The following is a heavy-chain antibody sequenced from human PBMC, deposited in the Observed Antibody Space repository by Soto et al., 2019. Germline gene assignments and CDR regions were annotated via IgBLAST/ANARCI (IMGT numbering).Heavy chain of an antibody. CDR3: ARDTWIQLWLHYYYGMDV. D-gene: IGHD5-18*01. Sequence: ASVKVSCKASGYTFTGYYMHWVRQAPGQGLEWMGWINPNSGGTNYAQKFQGRVTMTRDTSISTAYMELSRLRSDDTAVYYCARDTWIQLWLHYYYGMDVWGPGTTVTVS. J-gene: IGHJ6*02. CDR1: GYTFTGYY. CDR2: INPNSGGT. V-gene: IGHV1-2*02.